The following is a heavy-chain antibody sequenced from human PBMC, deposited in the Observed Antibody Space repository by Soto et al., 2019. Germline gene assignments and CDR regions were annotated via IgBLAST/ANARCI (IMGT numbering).Heavy chain of an antibody. CDR1: GFTFSSYG. CDR3: AKNRRDGYRHYFDY. J-gene: IGHJ4*02. V-gene: IGHV3-30*18. CDR2: ISYDGSNK. D-gene: IGHD5-12*01. Sequence: QVQLVESGGGVVQPGRSLRLSCAASGFTFSSYGMHWVRQAPGKGLEWVAVISYDGSNKYYADSVKGRFTISRDNSKNTLYLQMNSLRAEDTAVYYCAKNRRDGYRHYFDYWVQGTLVTVSS.